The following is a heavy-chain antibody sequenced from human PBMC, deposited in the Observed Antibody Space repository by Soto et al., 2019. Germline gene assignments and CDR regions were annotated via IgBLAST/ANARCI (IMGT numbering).Heavy chain of an antibody. Sequence: QVQLQESGPGLVKPSETLSLTCTVSGGSVSSGSYYWSWIRQPPGKGLEWIGYMYYSGSTNYNPSLKSRVTISLDTSKNQFSLKLSYVTAADTAVYFCARTRDFWSGNDAFDIWGQGTMVTVSS. CDR1: GGSVSSGSYY. J-gene: IGHJ3*02. CDR2: MYYSGST. D-gene: IGHD3-3*01. CDR3: ARTRDFWSGNDAFDI. V-gene: IGHV4-61*01.